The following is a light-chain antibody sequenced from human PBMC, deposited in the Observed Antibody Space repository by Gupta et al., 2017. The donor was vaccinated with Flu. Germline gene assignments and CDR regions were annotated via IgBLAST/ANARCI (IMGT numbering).Light chain of an antibody. Sequence: DIQMTQSPSSLSASVGDRVTITCRASQNISNYLSWYQQKPGKAPKLLIYAASSLQSGVPSTFSGSGSGTDFTLTISRLQPEDFATYYCQQRDSTPYSFGQGTKMEIK. CDR2: AAS. V-gene: IGKV1-39*01. CDR1: QNISNY. J-gene: IGKJ2*03. CDR3: QQRDSTPYS.